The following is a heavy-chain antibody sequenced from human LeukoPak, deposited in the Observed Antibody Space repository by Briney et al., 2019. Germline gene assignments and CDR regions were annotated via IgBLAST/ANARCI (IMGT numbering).Heavy chain of an antibody. CDR3: ARERGYSYGYSLYYYYYMDV. D-gene: IGHD5-18*01. CDR1: GYTFTSYG. Sequence: ASVKVSCKASGYTFTSYGISWVRQAPGQGLEWMGWISAYNGNTNYAQKLQGRVTMTTDTSTSTAYMELRSLRSDDTAVYYCARERGYSYGYSLYYYYYMDVWGKGTTVTVSS. V-gene: IGHV1-18*01. J-gene: IGHJ6*03. CDR2: ISAYNGNT.